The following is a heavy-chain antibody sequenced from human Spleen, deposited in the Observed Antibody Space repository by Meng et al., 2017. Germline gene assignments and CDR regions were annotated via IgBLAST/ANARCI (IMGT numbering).Heavy chain of an antibody. D-gene: IGHD6-6*01. Sequence: ASVKVSCKASGYTFTSYAMNWVRQAPGQGLEYMGWINTNTGKPTYAQDFTGRFAFSLDTSVSTAYLEITSERSEDTAVYYCARKVGGRPIDYWGQGTLVTVSS. V-gene: IGHV7-4-1*02. CDR3: ARKVGGRPIDY. CDR1: GYTFTSYA. CDR2: INTNTGKP. J-gene: IGHJ4*02.